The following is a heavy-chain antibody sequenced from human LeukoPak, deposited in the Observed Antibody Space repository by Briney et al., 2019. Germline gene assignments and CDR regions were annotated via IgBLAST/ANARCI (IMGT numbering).Heavy chain of an antibody. CDR1: GDSITSYY. Sequence: SETLSLTCTVSGDSITSYYWSWIRQPPGKGLEWIGYIYYTGSVTYNPSLKSRITISVDTSKNQFSLKLSSVTAADTAVYYCARGLTYYYDSSGYYSSYYFDYWGQGTLVTVSS. J-gene: IGHJ4*02. V-gene: IGHV4-59*12. CDR3: ARGLTYYYDSSGYYSSYYFDY. D-gene: IGHD3-22*01. CDR2: IYYTGSV.